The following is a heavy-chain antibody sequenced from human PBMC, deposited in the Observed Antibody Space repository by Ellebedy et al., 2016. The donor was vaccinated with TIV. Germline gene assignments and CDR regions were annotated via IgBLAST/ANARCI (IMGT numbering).Heavy chain of an antibody. CDR3: AKDYSADPQYDIYDL. D-gene: IGHD3-9*01. J-gene: IGHJ4*02. V-gene: IGHV3-23*01. CDR2: ISGTTTYI. Sequence: GGSLRLSXAASGFTFSIYAMSWVRQAPGKGPEWVSVISGTTTYIKYADSVRGRFTISRDNSKNTLYLQMNSLGAEDTAVYYCAKDYSADPQYDIYDLWGQGTLVTVSS. CDR1: GFTFSIYA.